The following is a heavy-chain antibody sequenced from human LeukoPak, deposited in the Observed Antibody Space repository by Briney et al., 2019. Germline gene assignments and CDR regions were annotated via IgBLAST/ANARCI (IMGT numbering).Heavy chain of an antibody. CDR3: AKENYDSLHRWFDP. D-gene: IGHD3-22*01. CDR2: ISDDGTNK. CDR1: GFTFSTFR. Sequence: GGSLRLSCAASGFTFSTFRMYWVRQAPGKGLEWVALISDDGTNKYYADSVKGRFTISRDNSKNTVFLQMNSLRPEDTAVYYCAKENYDSLHRWFDPWGQGTLVTVSS. V-gene: IGHV3-30*18. J-gene: IGHJ5*02.